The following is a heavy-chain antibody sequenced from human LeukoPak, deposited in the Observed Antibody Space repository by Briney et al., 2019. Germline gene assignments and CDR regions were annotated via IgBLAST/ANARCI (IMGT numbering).Heavy chain of an antibody. CDR1: GYTFTGYY. CDR2: INPNSGGT. V-gene: IGHV1-2*06. Sequence: ASVKVSCKASGYTFTGYYMHWVRQAPGQGLERMGRINPNSGGTNYAQKFQGRVTMTRDTSISTAYMELSRLRSDDTAVYYCARSYDILTGLDYWGQGTLVTVSS. J-gene: IGHJ4*02. CDR3: ARSYDILTGLDY. D-gene: IGHD3-9*01.